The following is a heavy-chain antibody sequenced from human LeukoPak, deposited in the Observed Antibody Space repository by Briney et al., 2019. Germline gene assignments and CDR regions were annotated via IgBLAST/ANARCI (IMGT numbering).Heavy chain of an antibody. V-gene: IGHV4-59*01. D-gene: IGHD2-2*01. J-gene: IGHJ3*02. Sequence: SETLSLTCTVSGGSISSYYWSWIRQPPGNGLEWIGYIYYSGSTNYNPSLKSRVTISVDTSKNQFSLKLSSVTAADTAVYYCARGDGYCSSTRCFFDAFDIWGQGTMVTVSS. CDR3: ARGDGYCSSTRCFFDAFDI. CDR2: IYYSGST. CDR1: GGSISSYY.